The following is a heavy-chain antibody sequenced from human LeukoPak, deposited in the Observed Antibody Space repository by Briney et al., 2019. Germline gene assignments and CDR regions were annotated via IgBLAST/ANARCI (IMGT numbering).Heavy chain of an antibody. V-gene: IGHV3-30*18. Sequence: GGSLRLSCAASGFTFSSYGMHWVRQAPGKGLEWVAVISYVGSNKYYADSVKGRFTISRDNSKNTLYLQMNSLRAEDTAVYYCAKDYCSSTSCYNYHYYYGMDVWGQGTTVTVSS. CDR2: ISYVGSNK. CDR1: GFTFSSYG. D-gene: IGHD2-2*02. J-gene: IGHJ6*02. CDR3: AKDYCSSTSCYNYHYYYGMDV.